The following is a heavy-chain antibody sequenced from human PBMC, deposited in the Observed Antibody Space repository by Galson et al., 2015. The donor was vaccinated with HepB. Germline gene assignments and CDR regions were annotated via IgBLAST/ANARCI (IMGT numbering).Heavy chain of an antibody. CDR2: ISGSGGST. V-gene: IGHV3-23*01. CDR3: AKEVDIVAKMIFRLGYDY. J-gene: IGHJ4*02. D-gene: IGHD5-12*01. Sequence: SLRLSCAASGFTFSSYAMSWVRQAPGKGLEWVSAISGSGGSTYYADSVKGRFTISRDNSKNTLYLQMNSLRAEDTAVYYCAKEVDIVAKMIFRLGYDYWGQGTLVTVSS. CDR1: GFTFSSYA.